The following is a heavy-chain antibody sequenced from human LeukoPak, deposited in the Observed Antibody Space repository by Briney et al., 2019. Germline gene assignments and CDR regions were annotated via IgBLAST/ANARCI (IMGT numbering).Heavy chain of an antibody. CDR3: ASNIAVSLDGFDP. V-gene: IGHV1-2*02. Sequence: APVKVSCKGSGYTFTNYYIHWVRQAPGQGLVWMGRVNPRSGDTKYAHDFEGRVFMTRDTSISTAFMEVRGLRPDDTAVYFCASNIAVSLDGFDPWGQGTLVTVSS. CDR2: VNPRSGDT. J-gene: IGHJ5*02. D-gene: IGHD6-19*01. CDR1: GYTFTNYY.